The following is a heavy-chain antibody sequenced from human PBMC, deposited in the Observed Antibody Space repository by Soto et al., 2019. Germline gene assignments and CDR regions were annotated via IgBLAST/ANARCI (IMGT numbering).Heavy chain of an antibody. CDR2: INQDGSEK. CDR3: ARDRGRPDLRDTHYYDSSDLDYGMDV. Sequence: ESGGGLVQPGGSLTLSCAASGFTFSIYWMTWVRQAPGKGLEWVANINQDGSEKYYMDSMKGRFTISRDNAKNSLLLQLNSLRAEDTAVYYCARDRGRPDLRDTHYYDSSDLDYGMDVWGQGTTVTVSS. D-gene: IGHD3-22*01. CDR1: GFTFSIYW. V-gene: IGHV3-7*01. J-gene: IGHJ6*02.